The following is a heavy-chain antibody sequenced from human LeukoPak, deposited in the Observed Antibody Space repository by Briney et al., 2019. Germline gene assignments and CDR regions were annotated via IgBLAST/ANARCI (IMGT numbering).Heavy chain of an antibody. J-gene: IGHJ4*02. CDR1: GFTFSSYW. Sequence: GGSLRLSCAASGFTFSSYWMSWVRQAPGKGLEWVANIKQDGSEKYYVDSVKGRFTISKDNAKNSLYLQMNSLRAEDTAVYYCARGPQRGYSGYSNDYWGQGTLVTVSS. D-gene: IGHD5-12*01. CDR3: ARGPQRGYSGYSNDY. V-gene: IGHV3-7*01. CDR2: IKQDGSEK.